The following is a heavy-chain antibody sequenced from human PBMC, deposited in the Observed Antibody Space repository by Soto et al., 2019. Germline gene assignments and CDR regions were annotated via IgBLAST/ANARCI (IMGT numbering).Heavy chain of an antibody. D-gene: IGHD3-3*01. CDR1: GFTFSSYA. CDR3: AKDPKNYDFWSGYYYYYYYMDV. J-gene: IGHJ6*03. Sequence: GGSLRLSCAASGFTFSSYAMSWVRQAPGKGLEWVSAISGSGGRTYYADSVKGRLTISRDNSKNTLYLQMNSLRAEDTAVYYCAKDPKNYDFWSGYYYYYYYMDVWGKGTTVTVSS. V-gene: IGHV3-23*01. CDR2: ISGSGGRT.